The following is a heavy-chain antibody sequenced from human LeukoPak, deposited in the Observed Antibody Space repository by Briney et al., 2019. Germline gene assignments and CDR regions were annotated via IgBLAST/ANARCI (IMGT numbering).Heavy chain of an antibody. CDR1: GGSISSYY. J-gene: IGHJ4*02. CDR3: ARLAAAANTGGDY. CDR2: IYYSGST. D-gene: IGHD6-13*01. Sequence: SETLSLPCTVSGGSISSYYWSWIRQPPGKGLEWIGYIYYSGSTNYNPSLKSRVTISVDTSKNQFSLKLSSVTAADTAVYYCARLAAAANTGGDYWGQGTLVTVSS. V-gene: IGHV4-59*08.